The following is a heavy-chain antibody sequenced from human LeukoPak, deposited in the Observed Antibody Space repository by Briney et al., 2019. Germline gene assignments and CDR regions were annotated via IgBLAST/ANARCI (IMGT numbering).Heavy chain of an antibody. Sequence: ASVKVSCKASSYIFTGYQIHWVRQAPGEGLEWMGWINPKSGDTNYAQNFRDRVTVTRDSSVSTVYMELNSLRSDDTALYYCAREGRWESGYKFGSGTSALDFWGQGTLVSVSS. CDR2: INPKSGDT. V-gene: IGHV1-2*02. J-gene: IGHJ4*02. D-gene: IGHD3-10*01. CDR1: SYIFTGYQ. CDR3: AREGRWESGYKFGSGTSALDF.